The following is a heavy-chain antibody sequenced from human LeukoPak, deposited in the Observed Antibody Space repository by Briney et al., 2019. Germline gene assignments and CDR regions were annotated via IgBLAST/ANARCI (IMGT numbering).Heavy chain of an antibody. Sequence: GGSLTLSCATSGFTFTSYTMNWVRQAPGKGLEWLSSISSSSSYISYADSVKGRFAISRDKAKSFVYVQMSSLRAEDTAVYFCAREMNDRELDFFYGMDVWGQGTTVTVSS. V-gene: IGHV3-21*01. CDR3: AREMNDRELDFFYGMDV. J-gene: IGHJ6*02. CDR1: GFTFTSYT. D-gene: IGHD1-1*01. CDR2: ISSSSSYI.